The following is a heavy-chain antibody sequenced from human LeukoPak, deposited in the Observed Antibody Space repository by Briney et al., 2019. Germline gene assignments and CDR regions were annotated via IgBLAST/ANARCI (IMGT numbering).Heavy chain of an antibody. J-gene: IGHJ6*02. CDR1: GGSISSGSYY. D-gene: IGHD1-7*01. CDR2: IYTSGST. Sequence: SQTLSLTCTVSGGSISSGSYYWRWIRQPAGKGLEWIVRIYTSGSTNYNPSLKSRVTISVDTSKNQFSLKLSSVTAADTAVYYCARGTRRHYYYYGMDVWSQGTTVTVSS. CDR3: ARGTRRHYYYYGMDV. V-gene: IGHV4-61*02.